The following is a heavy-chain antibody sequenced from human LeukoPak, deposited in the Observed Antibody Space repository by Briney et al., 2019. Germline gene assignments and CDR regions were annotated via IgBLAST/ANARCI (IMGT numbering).Heavy chain of an antibody. CDR1: GYRLTNNW. D-gene: IGHD6-13*01. J-gene: IGHJ4*02. Sequence: GESLKISCKISGYRLTNNWIGWGRQVPGKSLEWMGLIYPGDSDTRYSPSFQGQVTFSVDTSISTAYLQLSGLRASDTAIYYCVRFGLTSSLDYWGQGTLVTVSS. V-gene: IGHV5-51*01. CDR3: VRFGLTSSLDY. CDR2: IYPGDSDT.